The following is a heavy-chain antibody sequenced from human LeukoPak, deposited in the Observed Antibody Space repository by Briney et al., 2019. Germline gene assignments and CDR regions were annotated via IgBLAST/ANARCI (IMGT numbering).Heavy chain of an antibody. D-gene: IGHD2-15*01. CDR1: GYSISSGYY. CDR2: IYHSGST. CDR3: ARQGYCSGGSCYPFYYYYYMDV. Sequence: SETLSLTCAVSGYSISSGYYWGWIRPPPGKGLEWIGSIYHSGSTYYNPSLKSRVTISVDTSKNQFSLKLSSVTAADTAVYYCARQGYCSGGSCYPFYYYYYMDVWGKGTTVTVSS. J-gene: IGHJ6*03. V-gene: IGHV4-38-2*01.